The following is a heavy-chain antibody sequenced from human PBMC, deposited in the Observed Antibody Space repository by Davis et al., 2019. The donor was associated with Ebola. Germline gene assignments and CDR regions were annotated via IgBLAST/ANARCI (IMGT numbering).Heavy chain of an antibody. D-gene: IGHD4-11*01. CDR2: IRSKANSYAT. J-gene: IGHJ4*02. Sequence: GESLKISCAASGFTFSDSAMHWVRQASGRGLEWVGRIRSKANSYATAYAASVKGRFTISRDDSKNTAYLQMNSLKTEDTAVYYCTSTTVGGDYWGQGTLVTVSS. CDR1: GFTFSDSA. V-gene: IGHV3-73*01. CDR3: TSTTVGGDY.